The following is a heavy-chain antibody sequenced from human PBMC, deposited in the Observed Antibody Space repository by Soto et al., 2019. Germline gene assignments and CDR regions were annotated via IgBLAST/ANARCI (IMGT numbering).Heavy chain of an antibody. D-gene: IGHD5-12*01. V-gene: IGHV4-59*01. Sequence: QAQLQESGPGLVKPSETLSLTCTVSNDSIRRYYWSWIRQPPGRGLEWIGYAFHTGGTNYNPSLKSRVTISVDSSKSQFALKLTSVTAADTAVYFCASSELATLRDTEYFHHWGQGTLVTLSS. CDR1: NDSIRRYY. CDR3: ASSELATLRDTEYFHH. J-gene: IGHJ1*01. CDR2: AFHTGGT.